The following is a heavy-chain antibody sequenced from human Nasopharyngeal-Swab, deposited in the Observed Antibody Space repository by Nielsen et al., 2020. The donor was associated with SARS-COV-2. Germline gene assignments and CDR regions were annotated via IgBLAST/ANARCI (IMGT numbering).Heavy chain of an antibody. J-gene: IGHJ6*03. CDR2: IYYSGST. D-gene: IGHD3-3*01. V-gene: IGHV4-59*01. CDR3: ARVFWFPYYMDV. Sequence: RQAPGKGLEWIGYIYYSGSTNYNPSLKSRVTISVDTSKNQFSLKLSSVTAADTAVYYCARVFWFPYYMDVWGKGTTVTAP.